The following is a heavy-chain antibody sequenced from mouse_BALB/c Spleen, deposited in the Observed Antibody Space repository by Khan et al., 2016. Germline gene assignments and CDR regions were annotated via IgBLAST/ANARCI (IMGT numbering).Heavy chain of an antibody. Sequence: QVQLKESGPGLVAPSQSLSITCTVSGFSLTGYGVNWVRQPPGNGLEWLGKMWADGRTDYNSALKSRVSISKDNSKSQVFLKMNSLQTDDTANYYCSSDYDGFAYWGQGTLVIVSA. J-gene: IGHJ3*01. V-gene: IGHV2-6-7*01. CDR2: MWADGRT. CDR3: SSDYDGFAY. CDR1: GFSLTGYG. D-gene: IGHD2-12*01.